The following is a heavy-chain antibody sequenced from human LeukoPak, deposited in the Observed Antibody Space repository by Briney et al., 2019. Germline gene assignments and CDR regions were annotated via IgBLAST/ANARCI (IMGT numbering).Heavy chain of an antibody. J-gene: IGHJ4*02. D-gene: IGHD4-23*01. CDR3: AREGVTPYYFDY. CDR1: GGTFSSYA. Sequence: SVKVSCKASGGTFSSYAISWVRQAPGQGLEWMGGIIPIFGTANYAQKFQGRVTITADESTSTAYMELSSLRSEDTAVYYCAREGVTPYYFDYWGQGTLVTVSS. V-gene: IGHV1-69*13. CDR2: IIPIFGTA.